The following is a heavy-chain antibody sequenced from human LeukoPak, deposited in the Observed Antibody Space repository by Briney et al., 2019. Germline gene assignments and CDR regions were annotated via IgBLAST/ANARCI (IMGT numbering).Heavy chain of an antibody. J-gene: IGHJ4*02. V-gene: IGHV3-21*01. D-gene: IGHD4-17*01. CDR1: GFTLSNYS. CDR2: ISSSSSYI. Sequence: GGSLRFSCAASGFTLSNYSMNWVRQAPGKGLEWVAFISSSSSYIFYADSLKGRFTISRGNAKNSLYLQMNSLRADDTAVYYCARDLAYGDDGLWGQGTLVTVSS. CDR3: ARDLAYGDDGL.